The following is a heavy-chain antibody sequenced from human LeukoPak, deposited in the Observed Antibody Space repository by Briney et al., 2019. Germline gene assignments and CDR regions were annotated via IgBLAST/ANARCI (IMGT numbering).Heavy chain of an antibody. D-gene: IGHD3-3*01. Sequence: GGSLRLSCAASGFTFSSYWMSWVRQAPGKGLEWVANIKQDGSEKYYVDSVKGRFTTSRDNAKNSLYLQMNSLRAEDTAVYYCARTYYDFWSGYYMNGMDVWGQGTTVTVSS. CDR1: GFTFSSYW. J-gene: IGHJ6*02. V-gene: IGHV3-7*01. CDR2: IKQDGSEK. CDR3: ARTYYDFWSGYYMNGMDV.